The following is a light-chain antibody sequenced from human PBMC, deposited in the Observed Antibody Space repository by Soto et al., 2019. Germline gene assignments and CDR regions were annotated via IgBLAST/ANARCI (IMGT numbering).Light chain of an antibody. CDR2: GAS. V-gene: IGKV1-27*01. J-gene: IGKJ1*01. Sequence: DIQMTQSPSSLSASVGDRVTITCRASQGISNNLAWYQQKPGKVPKLLIYGASTLQSGVPSRFSGSRSGTDFTLTINSPQPEDVGTYYCQKYDSAPLTFGQGTKVEFK. CDR1: QGISNN. CDR3: QKYDSAPLT.